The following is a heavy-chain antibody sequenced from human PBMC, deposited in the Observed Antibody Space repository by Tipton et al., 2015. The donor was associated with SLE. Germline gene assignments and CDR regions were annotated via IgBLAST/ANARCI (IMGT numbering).Heavy chain of an antibody. D-gene: IGHD2-2*02. Sequence: GSLRLSCAASGFTFSDFYMTWVRQAPGKGLEWVSYISSSGRTIYYADSVKGRFTISRDNAKNSLYLQMNSLRAEDTAVYFCARGHVVLVPPAINAKYYYAMDVCGQGTTVTVSS. J-gene: IGHJ6*02. V-gene: IGHV3-11*01. CDR3: ARGHVVLVPPAINAKYYYAMDV. CDR2: ISSSGRTI. CDR1: GFTFSDFY.